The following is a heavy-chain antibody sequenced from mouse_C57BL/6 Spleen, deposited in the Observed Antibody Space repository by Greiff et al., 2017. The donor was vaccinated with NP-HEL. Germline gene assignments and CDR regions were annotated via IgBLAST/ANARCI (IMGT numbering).Heavy chain of an antibody. J-gene: IGHJ2*01. CDR1: GYTFTDYE. V-gene: IGHV1-15*01. CDR3: TTFITTVVATDY. CDR2: IDPETGGT. Sequence: QVQLQQSGAELVRPGASVTLSCKASGYTFTDYEMHWVKQTPVHGLVWIGAIDPETGGTAYNQKFKGKAILTADKSSSTAYMELRSLTSEDSAVYYCTTFITTVVATDYWGQGTTLTVSS. D-gene: IGHD1-1*01.